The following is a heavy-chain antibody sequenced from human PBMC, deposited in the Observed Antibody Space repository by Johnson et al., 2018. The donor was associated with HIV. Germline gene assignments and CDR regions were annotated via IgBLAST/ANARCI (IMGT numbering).Heavy chain of an antibody. CDR3: AREPMDCGGDCWGVFDL. D-gene: IGHD2-21*02. CDR1: GFTVNSNY. CDR2: IYSGGRT. J-gene: IGHJ3*01. V-gene: IGHV3-66*01. Sequence: VQLVESGGGVVQPGRSLRLSCAASGFTVNSNYINWVRQAPGKGLECVSGIYSGGRTYYADSVKGRFTISRDNSKNTLYLQMNSLRAEDTAGYYCAREPMDCGGDCWGVFDLWGQGTMVTVSS.